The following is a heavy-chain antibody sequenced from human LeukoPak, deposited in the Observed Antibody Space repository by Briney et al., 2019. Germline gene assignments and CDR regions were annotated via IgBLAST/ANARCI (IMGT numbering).Heavy chain of an antibody. CDR3: ARHDCTNGVCYTDYYYYGMDV. D-gene: IGHD2-8*01. CDR2: INAGNGNT. Sequence: ASVKVSCKASGYTFTSYAMHWVRQAPGQRLEWMGWINAGNGNTKYSQKFQGRVTITRDTSASTAYMELSSLRSEDTAVYYCARHDCTNGVCYTDYYYYGMDVWGQGTTVTVSS. V-gene: IGHV1-3*01. J-gene: IGHJ6*02. CDR1: GYTFTSYA.